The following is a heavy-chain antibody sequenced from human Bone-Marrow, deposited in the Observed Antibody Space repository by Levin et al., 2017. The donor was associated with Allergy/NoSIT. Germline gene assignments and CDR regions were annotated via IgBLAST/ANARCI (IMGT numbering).Heavy chain of an antibody. CDR1: GFTVNTKY. CDR3: AASSAVDLWSGYFDY. V-gene: IGHV3-53*01. CDR2: IFSGGST. Sequence: GGSLRLSCSASGFTVNTKYMSWVRQAPGKGLEWVSVIFSGGSTYYADSVKGRFTISRDSSKNTLYLQMTSLRAEDTAVYYCAASSAVDLWSGYFDYWGQGTLVTVSS. J-gene: IGHJ4*02. D-gene: IGHD3-3*01.